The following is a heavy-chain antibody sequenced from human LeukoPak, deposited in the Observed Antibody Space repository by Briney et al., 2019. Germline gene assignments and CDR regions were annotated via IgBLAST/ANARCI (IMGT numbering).Heavy chain of an antibody. CDR1: GFTFDDYA. V-gene: IGHV3-9*01. CDR2: IGWNSGGI. J-gene: IGHJ4*02. Sequence: PGGSLRLSCAASGFTFDDYAMHWVRQAPGKGLEWVSGIGWNSGGIVYADSVKGRFTISRDNAKNSLSLQMNSLRAEETSLYYCLKLTAAGFVEHWGQGNLVTVSS. CDR3: LKLTAAGFVEH. D-gene: IGHD6-13*01.